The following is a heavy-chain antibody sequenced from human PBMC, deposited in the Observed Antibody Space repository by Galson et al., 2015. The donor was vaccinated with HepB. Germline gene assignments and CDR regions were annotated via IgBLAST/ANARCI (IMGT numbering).Heavy chain of an antibody. Sequence: SLRLSCAASGFTFSNAWMSWVRQAPGKGLEWVGRIKSKTDGGTTDYAAPVKGRFTISRDDSKNTLYLQMNSLKTEDTAVYYCTTVGQQLLYYYYYYMDVWGRGTTVTVSS. CDR1: GFTFSNAW. CDR3: TTVGQQLLYYYYYYMDV. V-gene: IGHV3-15*01. J-gene: IGHJ6*03. D-gene: IGHD6-13*01. CDR2: IKSKTDGGTT.